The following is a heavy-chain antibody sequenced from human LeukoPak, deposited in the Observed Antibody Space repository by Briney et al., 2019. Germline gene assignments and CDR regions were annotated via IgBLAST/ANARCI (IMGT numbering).Heavy chain of an antibody. J-gene: IGHJ5*02. Sequence: ASVKVSCKASGYTFTSYDINWVRQATGQGLEWMGWMNPNGGNTGYAQKFQGRVTMTRNTSISTAYMELSSLRSEDTAVYYCARERAPNPTLNWFDPWGQGTLVTVSS. V-gene: IGHV1-8*01. CDR2: MNPNGGNT. CDR1: GYTFTSYD. D-gene: IGHD1-26*01. CDR3: ARERAPNPTLNWFDP.